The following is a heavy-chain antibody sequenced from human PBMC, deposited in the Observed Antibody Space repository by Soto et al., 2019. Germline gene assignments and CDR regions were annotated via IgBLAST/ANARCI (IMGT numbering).Heavy chain of an antibody. J-gene: IGHJ4*02. CDR3: ANPFGVYCSVGRCARHD. CDR1: GVTFSSYG. D-gene: IGHD2-15*01. Sequence: PGGSLRLSCAASGVTFSSYGMHWVRQAPGKGLEWVAVISYDGSNKYYADSVKGRLTISRDNSKNRLYLEMNSQRAEDTAGDYCANPFGVYCSVGRCARHDWGQGTLVPVSS. CDR2: ISYDGSNK. V-gene: IGHV3-30*18.